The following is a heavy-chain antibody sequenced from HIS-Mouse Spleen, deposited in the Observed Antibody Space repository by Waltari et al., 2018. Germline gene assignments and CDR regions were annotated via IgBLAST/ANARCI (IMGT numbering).Heavy chain of an antibody. CDR2: SSSSSSYI. CDR3: ARSPGIAAAGTDY. V-gene: IGHV3-21*01. J-gene: IGHJ4*02. CDR1: GFTFSRSS. D-gene: IGHD6-13*01. Sequence: EVQLVESGGGLVKPGGSLRLSCADYGFTFSRSSVHWACQAPGKGLEWVSSSSSSSSYIYYADSVKGRFTISRDNAKNSLYLQMNSLRAEDTAVYYCARSPGIAAAGTDYWGQGTLVTVSS.